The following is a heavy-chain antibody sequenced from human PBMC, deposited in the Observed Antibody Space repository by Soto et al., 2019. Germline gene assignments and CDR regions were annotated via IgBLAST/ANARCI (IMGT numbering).Heavy chain of an antibody. CDR2: VHYSGGA. CDR1: GGYISRYY. Sequence: SQTMSLTCTVSGGYISRYYLSWIPKPPGKGLEWIGNVHYSGGAKYNPSVKRRVSISVDTSKNQFCLNLSSVTAADTAVDYCTRDGDGRMATNPYYYYGMDVWGPGVTVTVSS. CDR3: TRDGDGRMATNPYYYYGMDV. V-gene: IGHV4-59*13. D-gene: IGHD2-21*02. J-gene: IGHJ6*02.